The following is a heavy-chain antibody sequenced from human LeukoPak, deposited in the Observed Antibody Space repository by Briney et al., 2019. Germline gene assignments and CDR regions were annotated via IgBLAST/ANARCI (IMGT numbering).Heavy chain of an antibody. Sequence: ASVKVSCKASGYIFTSYGISWVRQAPGQGLEWMGWISAYNGNTNYAQKLQGRVTMTTDTSTSTAYMELRNLRSDDTAVYYCARRGYDFWSGYYALDYWGQGTLVTVSS. J-gene: IGHJ4*02. CDR1: GYIFTSYG. D-gene: IGHD3-3*01. CDR3: ARRGYDFWSGYYALDY. CDR2: ISAYNGNT. V-gene: IGHV1-18*01.